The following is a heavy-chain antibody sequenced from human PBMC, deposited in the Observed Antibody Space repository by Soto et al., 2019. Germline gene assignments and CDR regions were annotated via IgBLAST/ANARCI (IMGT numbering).Heavy chain of an antibody. CDR1: GFSISSNY. CDR3: ARGQQVSTIRGVQGFDY. Sequence: PGGSLRLSGAAAGFSISSNYVTWVRQAPGKGLEWVSLLYSGGTSYYADSVKGRFTISRDNSKNTLFLQMNRLKTEDTAVYYCARGQQVSTIRGVQGFDYWGQGTLVTVSS. CDR2: LYSGGTS. J-gene: IGHJ4*02. V-gene: IGHV3-53*01. D-gene: IGHD3-10*01.